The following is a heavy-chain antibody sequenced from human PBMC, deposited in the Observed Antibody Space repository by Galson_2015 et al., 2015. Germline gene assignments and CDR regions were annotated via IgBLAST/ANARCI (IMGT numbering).Heavy chain of an antibody. Sequence: SVKVSCKASGYTFTSYYLHWVRQAPGQGLEWMGTINPSGGFTNYAQKFQGRVTMTTDTSTSTIYMELSSLRSDDTVMYYCARAFPHHNGAFELWGQGTMVAVS. V-gene: IGHV1-46*01. D-gene: IGHD2-8*01. CDR1: GYTFTSYY. CDR2: INPSGGFT. CDR3: ARAFPHHNGAFEL. J-gene: IGHJ3*01.